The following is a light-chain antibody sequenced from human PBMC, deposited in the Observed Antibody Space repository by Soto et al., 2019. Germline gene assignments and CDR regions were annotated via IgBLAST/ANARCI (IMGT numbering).Light chain of an antibody. V-gene: IGLV1-44*01. CDR2: SNN. Sequence: QSVLTQPPSASGTPGQRFTISCSGSNSNIGTNSMNWYQQLPGTAPKLLIHSNNQRPSGVPDRFSGSKSGTSASLAISGLQSEDEADYYCAAWDGSLNGWVFGGGTKVTVL. J-gene: IGLJ3*02. CDR3: AAWDGSLNGWV. CDR1: NSNIGTNS.